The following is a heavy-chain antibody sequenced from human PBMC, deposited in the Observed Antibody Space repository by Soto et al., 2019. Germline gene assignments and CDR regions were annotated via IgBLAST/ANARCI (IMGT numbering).Heavy chain of an antibody. CDR3: AGVIGFGELTFYYYGMDV. CDR1: GYTFTSYG. J-gene: IGHJ6*02. CDR2: ISADNGNT. V-gene: IGHV1-18*01. Sequence: QVQLVQSGAEVKKPGASVKVSCKASGYTFTSYGISWVRQAPGQGLEWMGWISADNGNTNYAQKLQGRVTMTTDTSTSTAYMELRSLRSDDTAVYDCAGVIGFGELTFYYYGMDVWGQGTTVTVSS. D-gene: IGHD3-10*01.